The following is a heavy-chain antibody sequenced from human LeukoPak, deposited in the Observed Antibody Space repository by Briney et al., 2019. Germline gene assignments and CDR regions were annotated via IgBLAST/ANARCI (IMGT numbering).Heavy chain of an antibody. V-gene: IGHV4-34*01. Sequence: PSETLSLTCAVYGGSFSGYYWSWIRQPPGKGLEWIGEINHSGSTNYNPSLKSRVTISVDTSKNQFSLKLSSVTAADTAVYYCARSLYRRRTIIAAAGVYYFDYWGQGTLVTVSS. CDR3: ARSLYRRRTIIAAAGVYYFDY. D-gene: IGHD6-13*01. CDR1: GGSFSGYY. J-gene: IGHJ4*02. CDR2: INHSGST.